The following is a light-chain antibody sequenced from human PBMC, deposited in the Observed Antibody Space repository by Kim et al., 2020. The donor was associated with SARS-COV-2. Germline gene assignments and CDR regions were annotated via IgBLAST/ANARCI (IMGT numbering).Light chain of an antibody. V-gene: IGLV3-21*04. Sequence: SYELTQPPSASVTPGKTARITCGGNNIGSKSVHWYQQKPGQAPVLVIYYDSDRPSGIPERFSGSNSGNTATLTISRVEAGDEADYYCQVWGSGSDPPVFGGGTQLAVL. CDR3: QVWGSGSDPPV. CDR1: NIGSKS. J-gene: IGLJ2*01. CDR2: YDS.